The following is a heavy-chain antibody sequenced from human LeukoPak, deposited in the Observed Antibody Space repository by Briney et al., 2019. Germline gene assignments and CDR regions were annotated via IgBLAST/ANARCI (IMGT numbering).Heavy chain of an antibody. V-gene: IGHV4-34*01. CDR1: GGSFSGYY. CDR3: ARDSSLYTAMVHDAFDI. J-gene: IGHJ3*02. Sequence: PSETLSLTCAVYGGSFSGYYWSWIRQPPGKGLEWIGEINHSGSTNYNPSLKSRVTISVDTSKNQFSLKLSSVTAADTAVYYCARDSSLYTAMVHDAFDIWGQGTMVTVSS. D-gene: IGHD5-18*01. CDR2: INHSGST.